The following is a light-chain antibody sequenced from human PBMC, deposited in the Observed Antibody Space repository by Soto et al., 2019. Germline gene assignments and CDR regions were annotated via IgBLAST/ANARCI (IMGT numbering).Light chain of an antibody. J-gene: IGKJ4*01. CDR1: QSFSSSY. CDR3: QQYGSSPLT. Sequence: EVVLTRSPGTLSLSPGERATLSCRASQSFSSSYLAWYQQKPGQAPRLLIYGASSRATGIPDRFSGSGSGTDFTLTISRLEPEDFAVYYCQQYGSSPLTFGGGTKV. CDR2: GAS. V-gene: IGKV3-20*01.